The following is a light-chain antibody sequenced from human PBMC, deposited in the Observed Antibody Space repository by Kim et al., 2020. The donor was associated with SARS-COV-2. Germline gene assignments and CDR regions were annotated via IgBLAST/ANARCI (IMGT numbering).Light chain of an antibody. V-gene: IGLV3-1*01. Sequence: VSPGQTASITCSGYQLGDKYACWYQQKPGQSPVLVIYQDTKRPSGIPERFSGSNSGNTATLTISGTQAMDEADYYCQAWDSSLNYVFGTGTKVTVL. CDR1: QLGDKY. CDR3: QAWDSSLNYV. CDR2: QDT. J-gene: IGLJ1*01.